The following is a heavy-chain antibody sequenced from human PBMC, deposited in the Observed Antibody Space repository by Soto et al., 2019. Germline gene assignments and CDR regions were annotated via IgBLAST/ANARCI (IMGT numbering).Heavy chain of an antibody. J-gene: IGHJ6*03. CDR3: ARGGNVYPYPGTVSIYYYYYMDV. V-gene: IGHV1-2*04. CDR1: GYTFTGYY. Sequence: ASVKVSCKASGYTFTGYYMHWVRQAPGQGLEWMGWINPNSGGTNYAQKFQGWVTMTRDTSISTAYMELSRLRSDDTAVYYCARGGNVYPYPGTVSIYYYYYMDVWGKGTTVTVSS. CDR2: INPNSGGT. D-gene: IGHD1-1*01.